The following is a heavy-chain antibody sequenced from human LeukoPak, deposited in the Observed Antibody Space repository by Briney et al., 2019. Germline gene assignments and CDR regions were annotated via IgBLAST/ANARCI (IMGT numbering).Heavy chain of an antibody. CDR1: GYTFTSYG. D-gene: IGHD2-2*01. J-gene: IGHJ5*02. Sequence: ASVKVSCKASGYTFTSYGISGVRQAPGQGLEWMGWISAYNGNTNYAQKLQGRVTMTTDTSTSTAYMELRSLRSDDTAVYYCARPRCSSTSCYSGEDWFDPWGQGTLVTVSS. V-gene: IGHV1-18*01. CDR3: ARPRCSSTSCYSGEDWFDP. CDR2: ISAYNGNT.